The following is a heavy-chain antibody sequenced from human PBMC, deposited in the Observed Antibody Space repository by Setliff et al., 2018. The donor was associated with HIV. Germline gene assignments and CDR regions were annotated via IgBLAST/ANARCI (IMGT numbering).Heavy chain of an antibody. CDR1: GYTFTGYY. CDR2: INPNSGDT. V-gene: IGHV1-2*06. CDR3: ARRGRQQSDAFDI. D-gene: IGHD6-13*01. Sequence: ASVKVSCKASGYTFTGYYVHWVRQAPGQGLEWVGRINPNSGDTNYAQKFQGRVTMTRDTSISAAYMELSRLRSDDTAVYYCARRGRQQSDAFDIWGQGTTVTVSS. J-gene: IGHJ3*02.